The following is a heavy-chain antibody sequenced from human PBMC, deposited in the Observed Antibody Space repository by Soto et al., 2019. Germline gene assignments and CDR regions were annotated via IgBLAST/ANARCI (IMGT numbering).Heavy chain of an antibody. J-gene: IGHJ3*02. Sequence: GGSLRLSCAASGFTFSSYGMHWVRQAPGKGLEWVAVIWYDGSNKYYADSVKGRFTISRDNSKNTLYLQMNSLRAEDTAVYYCATRFIRLTGTTDAFDIWGQGTMVTVSS. CDR3: ATRFIRLTGTTDAFDI. CDR1: GFTFSSYG. CDR2: IWYDGSNK. V-gene: IGHV3-33*01. D-gene: IGHD1-7*01.